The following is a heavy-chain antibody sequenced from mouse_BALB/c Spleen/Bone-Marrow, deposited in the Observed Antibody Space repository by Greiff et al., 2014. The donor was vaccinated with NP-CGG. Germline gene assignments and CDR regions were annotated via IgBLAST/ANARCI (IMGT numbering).Heavy chain of an antibody. CDR3: TTSRGYNWFAY. CDR1: GYTFTSYY. D-gene: IGHD2-2*01. Sequence: VQLVESGAELVKPGASVKLSCKAPGYTFTSYYMYWVKQRPGQGLEWIGEINPSNGGADFNEKFKIKATLTVDKSSSTAYMQLSSLTSEDSAVYYCTTSRGYNWFAYWGQGTLVTVSA. J-gene: IGHJ3*01. V-gene: IGHV1S16*01. CDR2: INPSNGGA.